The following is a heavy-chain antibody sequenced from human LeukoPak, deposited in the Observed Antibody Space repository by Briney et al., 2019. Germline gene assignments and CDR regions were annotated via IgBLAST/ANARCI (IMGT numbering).Heavy chain of an antibody. Sequence: GGSLRLSCAASGFTFSSYEMNWVRQAPGKGLEWVSYISSSGSTIYYADSVKGRFTISRDNAKNSLYLQMNSLRAEDTAVYYCARAPWYSYGCWDYWGQGTLVTVFS. CDR1: GFTFSSYE. D-gene: IGHD5-18*01. CDR3: ARAPWYSYGCWDY. J-gene: IGHJ4*02. V-gene: IGHV3-48*03. CDR2: ISSSGSTI.